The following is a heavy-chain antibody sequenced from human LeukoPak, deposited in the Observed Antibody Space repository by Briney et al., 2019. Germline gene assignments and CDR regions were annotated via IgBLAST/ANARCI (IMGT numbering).Heavy chain of an antibody. CDR1: GFTFSSYS. Sequence: GGSLRLSCAASGFTFSSYSMNWVRQAPGKGLEWVSYISSSSSTTYYADSVKGRFTISRDNSKNTLYLQMNSLRAEDTAVYYCAKVGKQWLVRRGYFDYWGQGTLVTVSS. V-gene: IGHV3-48*01. J-gene: IGHJ4*02. D-gene: IGHD6-19*01. CDR2: ISSSSSTT. CDR3: AKVGKQWLVRRGYFDY.